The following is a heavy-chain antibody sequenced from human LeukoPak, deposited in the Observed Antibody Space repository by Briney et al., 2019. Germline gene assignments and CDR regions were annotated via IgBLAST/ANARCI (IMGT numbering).Heavy chain of an antibody. Sequence: GGSLRLSCAASGFTFSGYAMSWVRQAPGKGLEWVSGISGSGGTSYYADSVKGRFTISRDSSKNTLYLQMNSLRAEDTAVYYCARRAGAYSHPYDYWGQGTLVTVSS. CDR2: ISGSGGTS. V-gene: IGHV3-23*01. J-gene: IGHJ4*02. D-gene: IGHD4/OR15-4a*01. CDR1: GFTFSGYA. CDR3: ARRAGAYSHPYDY.